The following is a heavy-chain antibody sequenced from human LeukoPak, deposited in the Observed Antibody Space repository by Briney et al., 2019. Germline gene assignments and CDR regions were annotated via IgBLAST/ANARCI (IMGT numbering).Heavy chain of an antibody. V-gene: IGHV5-51*01. D-gene: IGHD3-22*01. CDR3: ARSYDSSGYYSGITDY. CDR2: IYPGDSDT. CDR1: GYSFTSYW. J-gene: IGHJ4*02. Sequence: GESLKISCKGSGYSFTSYWIGWVRQMPGKGLEWMRIIYPGDSDTRYSPSFQGQVTISADKSISTAYLQWSSLKASDTAMYYCARSYDSSGYYSGITDYWGQGTLVTVSS.